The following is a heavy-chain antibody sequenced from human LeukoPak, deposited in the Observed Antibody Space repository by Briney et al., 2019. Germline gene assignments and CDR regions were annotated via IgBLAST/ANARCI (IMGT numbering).Heavy chain of an antibody. CDR1: GYSFTGYY. CDR3: ARGGQYNGNFDY. CDR2: INPNRGGT. D-gene: IGHD1-14*01. J-gene: IGHJ4*02. Sequence: ASVKVSCKASGYSFTGYYMHWVRQAPGQGLEWMGWINPNRGGTYYAQNFRGRVTMTRDTSISSAYMELTRLRSDDTAVYYCARGGQYNGNFDYWGQGTLVTVSS. V-gene: IGHV1-2*02.